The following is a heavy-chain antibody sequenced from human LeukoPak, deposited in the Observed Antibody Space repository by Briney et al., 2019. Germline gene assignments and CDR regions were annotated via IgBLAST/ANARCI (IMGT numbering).Heavy chain of an antibody. CDR2: ISGSGSST. D-gene: IGHD3-3*01. CDR3: ARDSNKYYDFWSGYSRTNWFDP. V-gene: IGHV3-23*01. Sequence: GGSLRLSCAASGFTFSNYALTWVRQAPGKGLEWVSGISGSGSSTYYADSVRGRFTISRDNSKNTLYLQMNSLRAEDTAVYYCARDSNKYYDFWSGYSRTNWFDPWGQGTLVTVSS. J-gene: IGHJ5*02. CDR1: GFTFSNYA.